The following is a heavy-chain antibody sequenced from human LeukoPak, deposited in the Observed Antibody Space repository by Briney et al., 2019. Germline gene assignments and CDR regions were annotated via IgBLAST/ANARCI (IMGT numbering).Heavy chain of an antibody. Sequence: SGGSLRLSCAASGFTFSSYGMYWVRQAPGKGLEWVTFIRYDGSNKYYAESVKGRFTISRDNSKNTVYLQMNSLRVEDTAVYYCVKEYYYGSGSAGWFDPWGQGTLVTVSS. D-gene: IGHD3-10*01. V-gene: IGHV3-30*02. CDR3: VKEYYYGSGSAGWFDP. CDR1: GFTFSSYG. J-gene: IGHJ5*02. CDR2: IRYDGSNK.